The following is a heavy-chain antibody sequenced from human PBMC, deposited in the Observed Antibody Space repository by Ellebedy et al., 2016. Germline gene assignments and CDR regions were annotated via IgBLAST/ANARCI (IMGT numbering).Heavy chain of an antibody. CDR1: GDIFLNYG. CDR3: ARNSHDGVRILEAYYHP. CDR2: SSDT. D-gene: IGHD3-3*01. J-gene: IGHJ4*02. V-gene: IGHV1-18*01. Sequence: ASVKVSCXASGDIFLNYGISWVRQAPGQGLEWMGGSSDTNYPQKFQGRVTMTKDTSTRTGYMELRSLRSDDTAVYYCARNSHDGVRILEAYYHPWGQGTLVTVSS.